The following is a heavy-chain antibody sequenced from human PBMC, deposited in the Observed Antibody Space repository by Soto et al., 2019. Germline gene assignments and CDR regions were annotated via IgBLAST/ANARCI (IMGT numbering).Heavy chain of an antibody. V-gene: IGHV3-48*02. CDR2: ISSSSSTI. J-gene: IGHJ6*02. CDR1: GFTFSSYS. D-gene: IGHD6-19*01. CDR3: ARDPVAGTNDPGPMDV. Sequence: EVQLVESGGGLVQPGGSLRLSCAASGFTFSSYSMNWVRQAPGKGLEWVSYISSSSSTIYYADSGKGQFTISRDNAKNSLYLQMNSLRDEDTAVYYCARDPVAGTNDPGPMDVWGQGTTVTVSS.